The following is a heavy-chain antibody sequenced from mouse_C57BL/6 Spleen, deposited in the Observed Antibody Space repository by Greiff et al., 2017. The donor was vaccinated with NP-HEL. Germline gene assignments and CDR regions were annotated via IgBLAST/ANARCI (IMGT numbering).Heavy chain of an antibody. V-gene: IGHV14-4*01. CDR1: GFNIKDDY. CDR2: IDPENGDT. D-gene: IGHD1-1*01. CDR3: TCSYGAY. J-gene: IGHJ3*01. Sequence: EVKLQESGAELVRPGASVKLSCTASGFNIKDDYMHWVKQRPEQGLEWIGWIDPENGDTEYASKFQGKATITADTSSNTAYLQLSSLTSEDTAVYYCTCSYGAYWGQGTLVTVSA.